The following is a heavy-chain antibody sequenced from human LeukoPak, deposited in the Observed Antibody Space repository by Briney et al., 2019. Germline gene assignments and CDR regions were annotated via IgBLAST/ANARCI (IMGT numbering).Heavy chain of an antibody. CDR1: GYTFTGYY. CDR3: ARDIGSGSYY. D-gene: IGHD3-10*01. V-gene: IGHV1-2*02. Sequence: GASVKVSCKASGYTFTGYYIHWVRQAPGQGLEWMGWINPNSGDTNYAQKFQGRVTMTRNTSINTDYMELSRLRSDDTAVYYCARDIGSGSYYWGQGTLVTVSS. CDR2: INPNSGDT. J-gene: IGHJ4*02.